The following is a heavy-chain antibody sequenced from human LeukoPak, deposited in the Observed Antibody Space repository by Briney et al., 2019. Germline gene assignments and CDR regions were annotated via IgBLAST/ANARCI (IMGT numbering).Heavy chain of an antibody. CDR1: GFTFSSYS. D-gene: IGHD3-10*01. V-gene: IGHV3-48*04. J-gene: IGHJ4*02. CDR2: ISSSSSSTI. CDR3: ARDYYGSGSYRIMFDY. Sequence: PGGSLRLSCAASGFTFSSYSMNWVRQAPGKGLEWVSYISSSSSSTIYYADSVKGRFTISRDNAKNSLYLQMNSLRAEDTAVYYCARDYYGSGSYRIMFDYWGQGTLVTVSS.